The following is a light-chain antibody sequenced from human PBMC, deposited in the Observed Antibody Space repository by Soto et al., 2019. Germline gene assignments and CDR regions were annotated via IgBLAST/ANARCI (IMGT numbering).Light chain of an antibody. J-gene: IGLJ3*02. V-gene: IGLV2-8*01. CDR1: SGDVGAYNY. CDR3: SSHAAGGV. CDR2: EVN. Sequence: QSVLTQPPSASGSPGQPVAISCSGTSGDVGAYNYVSWYQQHPGKAPKLIIYEVNKRPSGVPDRFSGSKSGNTASLTVSGLQAEDEADYYCSSHAAGGVFGGGTKLTVL.